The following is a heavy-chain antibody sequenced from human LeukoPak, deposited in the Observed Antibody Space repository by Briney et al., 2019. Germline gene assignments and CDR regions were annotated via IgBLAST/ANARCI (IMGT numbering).Heavy chain of an antibody. Sequence: GASVKVSCKASGYTFTSYGISWVRQAPGQGLEWMGWMNPNSGNTGYAQKFQGRVTITRNTSISTAYMELSSLRSEDTAVYYCARGRFGSGFDYWGQGTLVTVSS. CDR3: ARGRFGSGFDY. CDR1: GYTFTSYG. V-gene: IGHV1-8*03. J-gene: IGHJ4*02. CDR2: MNPNSGNT. D-gene: IGHD3-10*01.